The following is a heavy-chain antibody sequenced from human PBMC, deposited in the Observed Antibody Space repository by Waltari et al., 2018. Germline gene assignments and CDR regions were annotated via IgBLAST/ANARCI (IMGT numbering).Heavy chain of an antibody. CDR2: MTPIFGTA. J-gene: IGHJ4*02. CDR1: GGTFSSYA. Sequence: QVQLVQSGAEVKKPGSSVKVSCKASGGTFSSYAISWVRQAHGQGIEGMGGMTPIFGTANYAQTFQGRVTITADESTSTAYMELSSLRSEDTAVYYCARDESGSGSYPQLDYWGQGTLVTVSS. D-gene: IGHD1-26*01. CDR3: ARDESGSGSYPQLDY. V-gene: IGHV1-69*01.